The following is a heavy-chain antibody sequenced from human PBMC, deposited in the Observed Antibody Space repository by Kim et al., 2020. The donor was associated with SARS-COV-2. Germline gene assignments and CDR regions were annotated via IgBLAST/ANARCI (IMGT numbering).Heavy chain of an antibody. J-gene: IGHJ4*02. CDR2: ISYDGSNK. CDR3: AKLPGWPENRTELESFDY. V-gene: IGHV3-30*18. CDR1: GFTFSSYG. Sequence: GGSLRLSCAASGFTFSSYGMHWVRQAPGKGLEWVAVISYDGSNKYYADSVKGRFTISRDNSKNTLYLQMNSLRAEDTAVYYCAKLPGWPENRTELESFDYWGQGTLVTVSS. D-gene: IGHD1-7*01.